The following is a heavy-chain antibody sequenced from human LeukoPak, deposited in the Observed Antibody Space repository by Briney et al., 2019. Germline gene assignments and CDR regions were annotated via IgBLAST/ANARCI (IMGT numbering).Heavy chain of an antibody. CDR2: ISGSGSTT. J-gene: IGHJ3*02. Sequence: PGGSLRLSCAASGFTFSSYAMNWVRQAPGKGLEWVSAISGSGSTTYYADSVKGRFTISRDNAKNSLYLQMNSLRAEDTAVYYCARGGAYAGDAFDIWGQGTMVTVSS. D-gene: IGHD3-16*01. CDR3: ARGGAYAGDAFDI. V-gene: IGHV3-23*01. CDR1: GFTFSSYA.